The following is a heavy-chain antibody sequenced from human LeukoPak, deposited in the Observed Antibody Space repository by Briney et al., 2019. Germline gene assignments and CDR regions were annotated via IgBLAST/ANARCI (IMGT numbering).Heavy chain of an antibody. D-gene: IGHD6-13*01. J-gene: IGHJ4*02. V-gene: IGHV3-15*01. CDR1: GFTFSSYA. Sequence: GGSLRLSCAASGFTFSSYAMSWVRQAPGKGLEWVGRIKSKTDGGTTDYAAPVKGRFTISRDDSKNTLYLQMNSLKTEDTAVYYCTTYIAAAGTSFFDYWGQGTLVTVSS. CDR2: IKSKTDGGTT. CDR3: TTYIAAAGTSFFDY.